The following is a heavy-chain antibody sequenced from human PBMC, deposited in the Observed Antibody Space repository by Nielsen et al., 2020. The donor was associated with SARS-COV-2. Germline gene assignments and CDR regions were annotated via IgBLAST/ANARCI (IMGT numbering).Heavy chain of an antibody. V-gene: IGHV1-18*01. Sequence: ASVKVSCKASGYTFTNYGISWVRQAPGQGLEGMGWISAHNGNTKYVQKLQGRVTMTTDTSTSTAHMELRSLRSDDTAVYYCARGTGEDYWGQGTLVTVSS. D-gene: IGHD3/OR15-3a*01. CDR1: GYTFTNYG. CDR2: ISAHNGNT. J-gene: IGHJ4*02. CDR3: ARGTGEDY.